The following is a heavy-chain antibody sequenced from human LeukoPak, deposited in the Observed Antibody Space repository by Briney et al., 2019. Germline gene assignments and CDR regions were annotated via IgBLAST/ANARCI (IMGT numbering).Heavy chain of an antibody. D-gene: IGHD3-10*01. Sequence: GGSLRLSCAASGFTFSSYAMSWVRQAPGKGLEWVSAISGSGGSTYYADSVKGQFTISRDNSKNTLYLQMNSLRAEDTAVYYCAKDNVLLWFGAYYSYYYGMDVW. CDR2: ISGSGGST. CDR3: AKDNVLLWFGAYYSYYYGMDV. V-gene: IGHV3-23*01. CDR1: GFTFSSYA. J-gene: IGHJ6*01.